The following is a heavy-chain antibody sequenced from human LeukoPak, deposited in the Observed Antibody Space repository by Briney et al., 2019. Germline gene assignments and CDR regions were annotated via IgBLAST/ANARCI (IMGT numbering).Heavy chain of an antibody. D-gene: IGHD2/OR15-2a*01. CDR1: GFSVSDHY. CDR2: IFADDLT. CDR3: ARGAMSTFARFDS. V-gene: IGHV3-53*01. Sequence: GGSLRLSCVVSGFSVSDHYMSWVRQAPRQGLQWLSVIFADDLTYYEDSVKGRFTISRDRPQNTLYLQMNSLRAEDTAVYYCARGAMSTFARFDSWGQGTLVSVSS. J-gene: IGHJ4*02.